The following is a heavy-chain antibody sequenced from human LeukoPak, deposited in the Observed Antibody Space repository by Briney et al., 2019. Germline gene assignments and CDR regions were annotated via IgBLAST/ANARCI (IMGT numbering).Heavy chain of an antibody. CDR2: IKSNGNGGTT. CDR3: ATDVPTAIPQIDY. Sequence: GGSLILSCAASGFIFSNAWMSWVRQAPGKGLEWVARIKSNGNGGTTEYAPSVRGRFIISRDDSENTMFLQMDSLKNEDTAVYYCATDVPTAIPQIDYWGQETLVTVSS. D-gene: IGHD2-2*02. V-gene: IGHV3-15*01. CDR1: GFIFSNAW. J-gene: IGHJ4*02.